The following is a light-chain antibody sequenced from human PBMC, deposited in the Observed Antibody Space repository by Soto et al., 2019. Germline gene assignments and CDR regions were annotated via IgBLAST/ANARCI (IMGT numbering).Light chain of an antibody. CDR3: QSYDSSPHVV. V-gene: IGLV1-40*01. CDR2: GNS. J-gene: IGLJ2*01. CDR1: SSNIGAGYD. Sequence: QSVLTQPPSVSGAPGQRVTISCTGSSSNIGAGYDVHWYQQLPGTAPKLLIYGNSNRPSGVPDRFSGSKSGTLASLAITGLQAEDEADYYCQSYDSSPHVVFGGGTKLTVL.